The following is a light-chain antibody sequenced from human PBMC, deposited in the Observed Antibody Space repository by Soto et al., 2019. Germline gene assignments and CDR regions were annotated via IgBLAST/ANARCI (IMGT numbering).Light chain of an antibody. V-gene: IGKV1-5*01. CDR1: QTIDSW. J-gene: IGKJ5*01. Sequence: IPVNQSTTTLSAFVGDRVIISCRASQTIDSWVAWYQQKPGKAPKLLVYDATSLESGVSSRFSGSGYGTDFTLSINNLQPDDFATYYCQQYNRLITFGQGTRLEIK. CDR3: QQYNRLIT. CDR2: DAT.